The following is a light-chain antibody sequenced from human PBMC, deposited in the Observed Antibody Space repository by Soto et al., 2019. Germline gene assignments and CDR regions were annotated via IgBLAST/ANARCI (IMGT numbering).Light chain of an antibody. Sequence: SYERSHPPSVSLAPGHTATVTCGGNNVGSKSVHWYQQKPGQAPVLVVYDDSDRPSGIPERFSGSNSGNTATLTISRVEAGDEADYYCQVWDTTSDQGVFGTGTKVTVL. J-gene: IGLJ1*01. CDR1: NVGSKS. CDR2: DDS. V-gene: IGLV3-21*02. CDR3: QVWDTTSDQGV.